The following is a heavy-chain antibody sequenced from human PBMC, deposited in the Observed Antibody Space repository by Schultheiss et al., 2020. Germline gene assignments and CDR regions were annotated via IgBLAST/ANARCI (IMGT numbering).Heavy chain of an antibody. CDR3: AREQNSDRSITIFGVVSSLTSPYFDY. D-gene: IGHD3-3*01. CDR2: TYYSGST. V-gene: IGHV4-39*07. J-gene: IGHJ4*02. CDR1: GGSISSGSYY. Sequence: SETLSLTCTVSGGSISSGSYYWSWIRQPPEKGLEWIGSTYYSGSTNYNPSLKSRVTISVDKSKNQFSLKLSSVTAADTAVYYCAREQNSDRSITIFGVVSSLTSPYFDYWGQGTLVTVSS.